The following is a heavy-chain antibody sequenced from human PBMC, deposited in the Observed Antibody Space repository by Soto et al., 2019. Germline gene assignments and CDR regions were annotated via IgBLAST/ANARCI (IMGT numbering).Heavy chain of an antibody. J-gene: IGHJ4*02. CDR3: AKTLYYYDSSGYQ. D-gene: IGHD3-22*01. CDR1: GFTFSSYA. V-gene: IGHV3-23*01. CDR2: ISGSGGST. Sequence: GGSLRLSCAASGFTFSSYAMSWVRQAPGRGLEWVSAISGSGGSTYYADSVKGRFTTSRDNSKNTLYLQMNSLRAEDTAVYYCAKTLYYYDSSGYQWGQGTLVTVPQ.